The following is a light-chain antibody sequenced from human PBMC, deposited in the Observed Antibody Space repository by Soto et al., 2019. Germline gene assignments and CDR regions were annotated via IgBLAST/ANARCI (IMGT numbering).Light chain of an antibody. CDR2: AAS. J-gene: IGKJ4*01. CDR3: QQVSGYPLN. CDR1: QGISSY. Sequence: DIQLTQSPSFLSASVGDRVTITCRASQGISSYLAWYQQKPGKAPKLLIYAASTLQSGVPSRFSGSASGTEFTLTISSLQPEDFATYYCQQVSGYPLNFGGGTKVDIK. V-gene: IGKV1-9*01.